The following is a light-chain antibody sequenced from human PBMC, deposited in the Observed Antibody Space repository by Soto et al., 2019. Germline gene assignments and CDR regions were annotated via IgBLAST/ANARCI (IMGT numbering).Light chain of an antibody. V-gene: IGLV2-8*01. Sequence: QSVLTQPPSASGSPGQSLTISCTGTSNDVGGYHYVSWYQQHPGKAPKLVIYEVSKRPSGVPDRFSGSKSGNTASLTVSGLQAEDEGDYYCSSYVNYNTLVFGGGTKVTVL. CDR3: SSYVNYNTLV. J-gene: IGLJ2*01. CDR2: EVS. CDR1: SNDVGGYHY.